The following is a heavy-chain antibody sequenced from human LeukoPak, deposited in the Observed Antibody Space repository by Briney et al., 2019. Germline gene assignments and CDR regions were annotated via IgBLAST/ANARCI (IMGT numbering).Heavy chain of an antibody. J-gene: IGHJ4*02. V-gene: IGHV3-30-3*01. CDR1: GFTFSSYA. D-gene: IGHD5-24*01. CDR2: ISYDGSNK. Sequence: GRSLRLSCAASGFTFSSYAMHWVRQAPGKGLEWVAVISYDGSNKYYADSVEGRFTISRDNSKNTLYLQMNSLRAEDTAVYYCATVEMATIFDYWGQGTLVTVSS. CDR3: ATVEMATIFDY.